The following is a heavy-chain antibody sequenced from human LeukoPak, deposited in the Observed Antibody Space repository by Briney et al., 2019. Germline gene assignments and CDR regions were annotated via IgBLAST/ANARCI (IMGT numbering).Heavy chain of an antibody. Sequence: RRASVKVSCKASGYTFTSYGISWVRQAPGQGLEWMGWISAYNGNTNYAQKLQGRVTMTTDTSTSTAYMELRSLRSDDTAVYYCARVGIMITFGGVIANWFDPWGQGTLVTVSS. CDR3: ARVGIMITFGGVIANWFDP. CDR2: ISAYNGNT. CDR1: GYTFTSYG. D-gene: IGHD3-16*02. J-gene: IGHJ5*02. V-gene: IGHV1-18*01.